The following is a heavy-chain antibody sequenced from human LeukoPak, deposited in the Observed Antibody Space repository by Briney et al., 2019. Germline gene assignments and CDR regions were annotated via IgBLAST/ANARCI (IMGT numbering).Heavy chain of an antibody. CDR1: GGSISSYY. D-gene: IGHD3-16*01. Sequence: PSETLSLTCTVSGGSISSYYWSWIRQPPGKGLEWIGYIYYSGSTNYNPSLKSRVTISVDTSKNQFSLKLSSVTAADTAVYYCAGAGTYYDYVWGPPHWFDPWGQGTLVTVSS. CDR3: AGAGTYYDYVWGPPHWFDP. V-gene: IGHV4-59*01. J-gene: IGHJ5*02. CDR2: IYYSGST.